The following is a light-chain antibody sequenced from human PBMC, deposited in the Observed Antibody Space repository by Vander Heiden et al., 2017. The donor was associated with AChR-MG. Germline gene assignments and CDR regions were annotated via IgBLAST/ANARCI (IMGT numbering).Light chain of an antibody. Sequence: AIRINQSPSSLSASTGDRVTITCRASQGISSYLAWYQQKPGKAPKPLIYAASTLQSGVPSRFSGSGSGTDFTLTISCLQSEDFATYYCQQYYSYPRTFGQGTKVEIK. CDR2: AAS. J-gene: IGKJ1*01. CDR3: QQYYSYPRT. CDR1: QGISSY. V-gene: IGKV1-8*01.